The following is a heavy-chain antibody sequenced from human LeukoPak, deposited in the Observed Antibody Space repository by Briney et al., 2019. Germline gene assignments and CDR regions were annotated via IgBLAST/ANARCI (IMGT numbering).Heavy chain of an antibody. CDR2: ISSSSSYI. D-gene: IGHD1-26*01. J-gene: IGHJ5*02. Sequence: GGSLRLSCAASGFTFSSYSMNWVRQAPGKGLGWVSSISSSSSYIYYADSVKGRFTISRDNAKNSLYLQMNSLRAEDTAVYYCARESGMRGSYWFDPWGQGTLVTVSS. CDR3: ARESGMRGSYWFDP. V-gene: IGHV3-21*01. CDR1: GFTFSSYS.